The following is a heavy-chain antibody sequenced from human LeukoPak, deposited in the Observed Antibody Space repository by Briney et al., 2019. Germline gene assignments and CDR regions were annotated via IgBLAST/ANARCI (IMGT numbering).Heavy chain of an antibody. D-gene: IGHD3-10*01. J-gene: IGHJ4*02. CDR3: ARVPRFGELLEVYFDY. V-gene: IGHV1-18*04. Sequence: ASVKVSCKASGYTFTGYYMHWVRQAPGQGLEWMGWISAYNGNTNYAQKLQGRVTMTTDTSTSTAYMELRSLRSDDTAVYYCARVPRFGELLEVYFDYWGQGTLVTVSS. CDR2: ISAYNGNT. CDR1: GYTFTGYY.